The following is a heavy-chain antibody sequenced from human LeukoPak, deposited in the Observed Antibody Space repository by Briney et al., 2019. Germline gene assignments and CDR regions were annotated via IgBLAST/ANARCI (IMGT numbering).Heavy chain of an antibody. V-gene: IGHV3-30*18. CDR2: ISYDGSNK. J-gene: IGHJ5*02. Sequence: GGSLRLSCAASGFTFSTYGMHWVRQAPGKGLEWVAVISYDGSNKYYADSVKGRFTISRDNSKNTLYLQMNSLRAEDTAVYYCAKTPTPIYSGSPFDPWGQGTLVTVSS. D-gene: IGHD1-26*01. CDR1: GFTFSTYG. CDR3: AKTPTPIYSGSPFDP.